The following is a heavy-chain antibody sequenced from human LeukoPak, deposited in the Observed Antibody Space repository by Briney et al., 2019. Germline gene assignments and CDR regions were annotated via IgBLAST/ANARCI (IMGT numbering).Heavy chain of an antibody. CDR1: GYTFTSYG. D-gene: IGHD3-22*01. V-gene: IGHV1-8*02. J-gene: IGHJ4*02. CDR3: ARGDQRDYYDSSGSVDY. CDR2: MNPNSGNT. Sequence: ASVKVSCKAAGYTFTSYGINWVRQATGQGLEWMGWMNPNSGNTGYAQKFQGRVTITRNTSISTAYMELSSLRSEDTAVYYCARGDQRDYYDSSGSVDYWGQGTLVTVSS.